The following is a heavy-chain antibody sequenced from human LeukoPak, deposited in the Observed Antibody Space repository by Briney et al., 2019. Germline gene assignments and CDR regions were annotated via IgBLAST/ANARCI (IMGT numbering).Heavy chain of an antibody. CDR2: IYSGGST. CDR1: GFTVSSNY. D-gene: IGHD3-10*01. Sequence: GGSLRLSCAASGFTVSSNYMSWVRQDPGKGLEWVSVIYSGGSTYYADSVKGRFTISRDNSKNTLYLQMNSLRAEDTAVYYCARTYYYGSATWGAFDIWGQGTMVTVSS. CDR3: ARTYYYGSATWGAFDI. J-gene: IGHJ3*02. V-gene: IGHV3-53*01.